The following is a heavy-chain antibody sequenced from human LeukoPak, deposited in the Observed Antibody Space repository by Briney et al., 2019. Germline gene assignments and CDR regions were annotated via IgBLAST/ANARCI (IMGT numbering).Heavy chain of an antibody. CDR1: GYTFTVYY. Sequence: ASVKVSCKASGYTFTVYYMHWVRQAPGQGLEGMGWINPKSGGTNYAQKFQGRVTMTRDTSISTAYMELSRLRSDDTAVCYCARSTASRYYDILTGYYKGPGWFDPWGQGTLVTVSS. CDR3: ARSTASRYYDILTGYYKGPGWFDP. D-gene: IGHD3-9*01. V-gene: IGHV1-2*02. CDR2: INPKSGGT. J-gene: IGHJ5*02.